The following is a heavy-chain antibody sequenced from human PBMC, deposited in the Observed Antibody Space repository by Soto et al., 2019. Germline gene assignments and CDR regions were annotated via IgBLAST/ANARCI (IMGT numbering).Heavy chain of an antibody. CDR2: IYYSGST. J-gene: IGHJ4*02. D-gene: IGHD6-13*01. V-gene: IGHV4-39*01. CDR3: ARSRSGIVDY. CDR1: GGSISNIGYY. Sequence: PSETLSLTCTVSGGSISNIGYYWGSIRQPPGKGLEWIGSIYYSGSTYYNPSLKSRVTVSVDTSKIQFSLKLSSVTAADTAVYYCARSRSGIVDYWGQGTLVTVSS.